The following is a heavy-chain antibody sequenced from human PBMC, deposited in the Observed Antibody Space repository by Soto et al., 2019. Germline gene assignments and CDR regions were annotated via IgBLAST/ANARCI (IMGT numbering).Heavy chain of an antibody. V-gene: IGHV4-59*01. J-gene: IGHJ4*02. CDR2: IYYSGST. CDR3: ARGSPYYDILSHYFDY. Sequence: SETLSLTCTVSGGSISSYYWSWIRQPPGKGLEWIGYIYYSGSTNYNPSLKSRVTISVDTSKNQFSLKLSSVTAADTAVYYCARGSPYYDILSHYFDYWGQGTLVTVSS. D-gene: IGHD3-9*01. CDR1: GGSISSYY.